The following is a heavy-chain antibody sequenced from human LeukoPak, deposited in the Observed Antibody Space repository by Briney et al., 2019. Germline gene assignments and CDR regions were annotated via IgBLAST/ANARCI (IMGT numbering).Heavy chain of an antibody. V-gene: IGHV1-18*01. CDR1: GYTFTSYG. D-gene: IGHD3-22*01. Sequence: ASVKVSCKASGYTFTSYGISWVRQPPGQGLEWMGWISAYNGNTNYAQKLQGRVTMTTVTSTSTAYMELRSLRSDDTAVYYCARGSEGDSSGHYGLGYWGQGTLVTVSS. CDR3: ARGSEGDSSGHYGLGY. J-gene: IGHJ4*02. CDR2: ISAYNGNT.